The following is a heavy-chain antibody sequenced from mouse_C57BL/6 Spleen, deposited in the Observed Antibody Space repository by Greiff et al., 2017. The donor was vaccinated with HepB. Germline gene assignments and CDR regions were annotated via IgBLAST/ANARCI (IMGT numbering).Heavy chain of an antibody. V-gene: IGHV1-66*01. Sequence: VQLQQSGPELVKPGASVKISCKASGYSFTSYYIPWVKQRPGPGLEWIGWIYPGSGNTKYNEKFKGKATLTADTSSSTAYMQLSSLTSEDSAVYYCARSYCGNFWFAYWGQGTLVTVSA. CDR1: GYSFTSYY. CDR3: ARSYCGNFWFAY. D-gene: IGHD2-10*01. J-gene: IGHJ3*01. CDR2: IYPGSGNT.